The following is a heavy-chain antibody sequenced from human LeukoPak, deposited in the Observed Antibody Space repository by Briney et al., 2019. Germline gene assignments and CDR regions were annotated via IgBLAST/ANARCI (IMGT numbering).Heavy chain of an antibody. CDR2: IYSGGTT. J-gene: IGHJ4*02. D-gene: IGHD1-14*01. Sequence: GGSLRLSCAASGFTVSSNYMSWVRQAPGKGLEWVSVIYSGGTTYYADSVKGRFTISRDNSKNTLYLHINSLRAEDTAVYYCVKDNPLDYWGQGALVIVSS. V-gene: IGHV3-53*05. CDR1: GFTVSSNY. CDR3: VKDNPLDY.